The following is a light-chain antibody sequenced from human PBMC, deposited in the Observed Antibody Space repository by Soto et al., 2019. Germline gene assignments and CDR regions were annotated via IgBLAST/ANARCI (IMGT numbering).Light chain of an antibody. CDR2: GAS. CDR1: QSVTSRY. V-gene: IGKV3-15*01. Sequence: EIVLPQSPGTLSLSPGERATLSCRASQSVTSRYLAWYQQKPGQSPRLLIYGASTRATGIPARFSGSGSGTEFTLTISSLQSEDFAVYYCQQYNNWPPITFGQGTRLEIK. CDR3: QQYNNWPPIT. J-gene: IGKJ5*01.